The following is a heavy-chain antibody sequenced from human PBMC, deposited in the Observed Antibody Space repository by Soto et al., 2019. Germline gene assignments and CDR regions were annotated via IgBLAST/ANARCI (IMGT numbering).Heavy chain of an antibody. CDR2: ISGSGGTT. V-gene: IGHV3-23*01. J-gene: IGHJ4*02. CDR3: AKFFGATGGSRGWPWSFHY. D-gene: IGHD6-25*01. Sequence: EVQLLESGGGLVQPGGSLRLSCAASGFTFSSYAMSWVRQAPGKGLEWVSAISGSGGTTYYADSVKGRFTISRDSSKNPTDRQMYALGAEDTAVYYCAKFFGATGGSRGWPWSFHYWGQGTLVTVSS. CDR1: GFTFSSYA.